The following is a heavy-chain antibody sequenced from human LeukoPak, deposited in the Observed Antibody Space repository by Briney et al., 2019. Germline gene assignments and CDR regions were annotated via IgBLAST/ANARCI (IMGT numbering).Heavy chain of an antibody. CDR2: IAYDGSRA. CDR3: TRYNNDHFDY. CDR1: GFTFGGYG. Sequence: PGGSLRLSCAGSGFTFGGYGMHWFRRTPGKGLEWVAVIAYDGSRAFYADSVKGRFTISRDNSKSTMSVQMDDLRAEDTAVYYCTRYNNDHFDYWGQGTLVTVSS. V-gene: IGHV3-33*01. J-gene: IGHJ4*02. D-gene: IGHD1-14*01.